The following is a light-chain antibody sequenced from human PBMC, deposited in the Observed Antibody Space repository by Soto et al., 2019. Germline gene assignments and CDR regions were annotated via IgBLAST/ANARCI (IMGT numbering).Light chain of an antibody. Sequence: EIVLTQTPGTLSLSPGERATLSCRASQSVRSDYLAWYQQKPGQAPRLLIYIASNRAPGIPDRFSGSGSGTDFTLTISRLEPEDFAVYYCQQFCTSPWTFGQGSKVEIK. V-gene: IGKV3-20*01. CDR2: IAS. CDR3: QQFCTSPWT. CDR1: QSVRSDY. J-gene: IGKJ1*01.